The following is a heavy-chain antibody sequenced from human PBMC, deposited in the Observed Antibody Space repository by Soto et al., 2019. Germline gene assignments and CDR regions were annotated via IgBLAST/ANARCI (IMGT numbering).Heavy chain of an antibody. J-gene: IGHJ4*02. CDR3: ARGSSFAPAVRRGAYFDY. CDR1: GGSFSGYY. CDR2: INHSGST. V-gene: IGHV4-34*01. Sequence: PSETLSLTCAVYGGSFSGYYWSWIRQPPGKGLEWIGEINHSGSTNYNPSLKSRVTISVDTSKNQFSLKLSSVTAADTAVYYCARGSSFAPAVRRGAYFDYWGQRTLVTVSS. D-gene: IGHD2-2*01.